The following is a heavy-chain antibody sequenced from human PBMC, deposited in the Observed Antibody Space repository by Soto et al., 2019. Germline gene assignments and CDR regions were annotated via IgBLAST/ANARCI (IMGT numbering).Heavy chain of an antibody. D-gene: IGHD4-4*01. V-gene: IGHV3-33*01. CDR2: IWYDGSNK. J-gene: IGHJ4*02. CDR3: ARGGARVTVTTLDY. CDR1: GFTFSSYG. Sequence: ESGGGVVQPGRSLRLSCAASGFTFSSYGMHWVRQAPGKGLEWVAVIWYDGSNKYYADSVKGRFTISRDNSKNTLYLQMNSLRAEDTAVYYCARGGARVTVTTLDYWGQGTLVTVSS.